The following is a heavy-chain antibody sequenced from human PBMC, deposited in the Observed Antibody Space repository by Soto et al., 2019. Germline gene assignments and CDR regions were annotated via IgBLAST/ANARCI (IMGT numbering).Heavy chain of an antibody. V-gene: IGHV3-21*01. CDR2: ISSRSSYI. Sequence: EVQLVESGGGVVKPGGSLRLSCAASGFTFSIYSMNWVRQAPGKGLEWVSSISSRSSYIYYADSVKGRFTISRDNAKNSLYMQKNSLSAEDTAVYYCARGDVGDYYGMDVWGQGTTVTVSS. J-gene: IGHJ6*02. CDR1: GFTFSIYS. D-gene: IGHD3-16*01. CDR3: ARGDVGDYYGMDV.